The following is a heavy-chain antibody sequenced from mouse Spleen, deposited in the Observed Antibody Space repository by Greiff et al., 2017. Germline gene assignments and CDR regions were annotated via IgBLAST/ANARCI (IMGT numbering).Heavy chain of an antibody. Sequence: QVQLQQPGAELVKPGASVKLSCKASGYTFTSYWMHWVKQRPGQGLEWIGMIHPNSGSTNYNEKFKSKATLTVDKSSSTAYMQLSSLTSEDSAVYYCAYDYDGDYYAMDYWGQGTSVTVSS. V-gene: IGHV1-64*01. CDR2: IHPNSGST. CDR1: GYTFTSYW. D-gene: IGHD2-4*01. CDR3: AYDYDGDYYAMDY. J-gene: IGHJ4*01.